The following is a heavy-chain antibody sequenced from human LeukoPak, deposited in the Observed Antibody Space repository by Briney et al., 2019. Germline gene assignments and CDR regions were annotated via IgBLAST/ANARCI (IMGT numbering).Heavy chain of an antibody. CDR2: INHSGST. CDR3: ARGSGLTGYYLRTDFDY. CDR1: GGSFSGYY. Sequence: SETLSLTCAVYGGSFSGYYWSWIRQPPGKGLEWIGEINHSGSTNYNPSLKSRVTISVDTSKNQFSLKLSSVTAADTAVYYCARGSGLTGYYLRTDFDYWGQGTLVTVSS. J-gene: IGHJ4*02. D-gene: IGHD3-9*01. V-gene: IGHV4-34*01.